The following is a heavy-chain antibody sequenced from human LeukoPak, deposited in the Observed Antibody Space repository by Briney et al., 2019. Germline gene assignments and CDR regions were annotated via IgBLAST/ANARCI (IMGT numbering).Heavy chain of an antibody. CDR1: GGTFSSYA. D-gene: IGHD4-23*01. J-gene: IGHJ5*02. CDR2: MSPNSDNT. CDR3: ARDYGGSSGWFDP. Sequence: ASVKVSCKASGGTFSSYAISWVRQAPGQGLEWMGWMSPNSDNTGYAQKFQGRVTFTRDTSISTAYMELRSLTSEDTAVYYCARDYGGSSGWFDPWGQGTLVTVSS. V-gene: IGHV1-8*02.